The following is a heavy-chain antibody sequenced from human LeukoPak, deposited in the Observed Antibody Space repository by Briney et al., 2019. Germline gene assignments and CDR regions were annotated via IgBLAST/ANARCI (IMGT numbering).Heavy chain of an antibody. D-gene: IGHD2/OR15-2a*01. V-gene: IGHV4-39*01. CDR2: IYYSGST. CDR3: ASSIIVSGSPLN. CDR1: GGSISSSSYY. J-gene: IGHJ4*02. Sequence: SETLSLTYTVSGGSISSSSYYWGWIRQPPGKGLEWIGSIYYSGSTYYNPSLKSRVTISVDTSKNQFSLKLSSVTAADTAVYYCASSIIVSGSPLNWGQGALVTVSS.